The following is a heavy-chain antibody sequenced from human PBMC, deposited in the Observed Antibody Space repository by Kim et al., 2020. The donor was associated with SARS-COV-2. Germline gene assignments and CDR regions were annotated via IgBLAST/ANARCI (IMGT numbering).Heavy chain of an antibody. V-gene: IGHV3-15*01. D-gene: IGHD3-10*01. CDR3: TAASPVWFGETFDY. Sequence: GGSLRLSCAASGLTFASAWMSWVRQAPGKGLEWVVRFKTRADGGTTDYAAPGKGRFVISRHDSNHTLFLQMNSLKTEDTAIYYCTAASPVWFGETFDYWGQGTPVTVSS. CDR2: FKTRADGGTT. J-gene: IGHJ4*02. CDR1: GLTFASAW.